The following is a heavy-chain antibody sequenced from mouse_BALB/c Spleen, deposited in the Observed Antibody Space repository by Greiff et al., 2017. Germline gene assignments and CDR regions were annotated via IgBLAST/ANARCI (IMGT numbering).Heavy chain of an antibody. Sequence: QVQLKESGAELAKPGASVKMSCKASGYTFTSYWMHWVKQRPGQGLEWIGYINPSTGYTEYNQKFKDKATLTADKSSSTAYMQLSSLTSEDSAVYYCARARYGGYWGQGTTLTVSS. CDR3: ARARYGGY. D-gene: IGHD2-14*01. V-gene: IGHV1-7*01. J-gene: IGHJ2*01. CDR1: GYTFTSYW. CDR2: INPSTGYT.